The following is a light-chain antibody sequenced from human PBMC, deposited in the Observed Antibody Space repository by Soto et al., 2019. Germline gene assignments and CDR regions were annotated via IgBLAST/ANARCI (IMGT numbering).Light chain of an antibody. Sequence: DIQMTQSPSSLSASVGDRVTITCRAGQSIGTYSNWYQQKPGKAPKLLIYAASSLQSGVPSRFTGSGSGTDFTLTISSLHPEDFATYYCQQLNSYPITFGQGTRLEIK. V-gene: IGKV1-39*01. CDR3: QQLNSYPIT. CDR2: AAS. J-gene: IGKJ5*01. CDR1: QSIGTY.